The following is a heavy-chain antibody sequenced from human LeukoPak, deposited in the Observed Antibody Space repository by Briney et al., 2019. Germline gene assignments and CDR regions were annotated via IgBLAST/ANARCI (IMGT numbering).Heavy chain of an antibody. Sequence: GGSLRLSCAASGFTFSTYWMHWVRQTPGKGLVWVSRVSPDGSTTYYADSVKGLFTISRDNAKNTLYLQMNSLRAEDTAVYYCAKYYNSGTYSLDYWGQGTLVTVSS. D-gene: IGHD3-10*01. V-gene: IGHV3-74*01. CDR3: AKYYNSGTYSLDY. CDR1: GFTFSTYW. CDR2: VSPDGSTT. J-gene: IGHJ4*02.